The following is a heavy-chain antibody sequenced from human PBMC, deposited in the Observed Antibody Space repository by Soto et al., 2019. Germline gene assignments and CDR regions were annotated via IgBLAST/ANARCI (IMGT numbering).Heavy chain of an antibody. Sequence: QVQLVESGGGLVKPGGSLRLSCAASGFTFSDYYMSWIRQAPGKGLEWVSYISSSGSTIYYADSVKGRFTISRDNAKNSLYLQMNSLRAEDTAVYYCAREIVDTARVTYHYYYGMDVWGQGTTVTVSS. D-gene: IGHD5-18*01. CDR2: ISSSGSTI. J-gene: IGHJ6*02. CDR3: AREIVDTARVTYHYYYGMDV. CDR1: GFTFSDYY. V-gene: IGHV3-11*01.